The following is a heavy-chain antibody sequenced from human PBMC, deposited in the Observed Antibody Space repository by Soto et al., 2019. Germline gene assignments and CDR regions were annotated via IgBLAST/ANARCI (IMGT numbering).Heavy chain of an antibody. J-gene: IGHJ3*02. CDR1: GFTFSSYG. V-gene: IGHV3-33*01. D-gene: IGHD2-15*01. CDR2: IWYDGSNK. Sequence: QVQLVESGGGVVQPGRSLRLSCAASGFTFSSYGMHWVRQAPGKGLEWVAVIWYDGSNKYYADSVKGRFTISRDNSKNTLYLQMNSLRAEDTAVYYCARGGVYVAATPFGAFDIWGQGTMVTVSS. CDR3: ARGGVYVAATPFGAFDI.